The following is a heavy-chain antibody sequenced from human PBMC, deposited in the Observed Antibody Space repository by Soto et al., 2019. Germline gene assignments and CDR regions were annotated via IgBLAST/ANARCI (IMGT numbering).Heavy chain of an antibody. V-gene: IGHV5-51*01. CDR1: GYSFTSYW. CDR3: ARGFDWSTFDY. Sequence: GESLKISCKGSGYSFTSYWIGWVRQMPGKGLEWMGIIYPGDSDTRYSPSLQGQVTLSAEKSISTAYLQWSSLKASDTAMYYCARGFDWSTFDYWGQGTLVTVSS. D-gene: IGHD3-9*01. J-gene: IGHJ4*02. CDR2: IYPGDSDT.